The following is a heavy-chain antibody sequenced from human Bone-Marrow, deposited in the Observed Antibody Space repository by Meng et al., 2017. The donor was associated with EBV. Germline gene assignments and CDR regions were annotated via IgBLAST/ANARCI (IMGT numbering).Heavy chain of an antibody. CDR2: IIAMSGAT. V-gene: IGHV1-69*01. Sequence: QVQLVQSGAEVKKRGCAGNVPCKASGGSSTIFPITWVRQAPGQGLEWVGGIIAMSGATNYAQSFQGRVTITADESTSTAYMVLSSLKPDDTAVYYCARQRNYDHYFNSWGQGTMVTVSS. CDR1: GGSSTIFP. CDR3: ARQRNYDHYFNS. D-gene: IGHD5-12*01. J-gene: IGHJ4*02.